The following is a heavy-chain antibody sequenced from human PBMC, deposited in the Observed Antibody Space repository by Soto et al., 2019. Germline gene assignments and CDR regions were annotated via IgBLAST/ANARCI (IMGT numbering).Heavy chain of an antibody. D-gene: IGHD3-3*01. CDR1: GYSFTDHY. CDR2: VNPNTGGT. CDR3: ASLDIGGYYGNALDI. Sequence: QVQLVQSGAEVKKPGASVKVSCKASGYSFTDHYIHWVRQAPGQGLEWMGWVNPNTGGTNYAQRFPGGVTMTRDTSITTAYMERSSLISYDTALFFCASLDIGGYYGNALDIWGQGTMVTVS. J-gene: IGHJ3*02. V-gene: IGHV1-2*02.